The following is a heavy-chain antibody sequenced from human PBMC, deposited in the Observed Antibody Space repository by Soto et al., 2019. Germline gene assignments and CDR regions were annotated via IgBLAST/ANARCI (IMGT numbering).Heavy chain of an antibody. Sequence: GGSLRLSCAASGFTFSSYGMHWVRQAPGKGLEWVAVIWYDGSNKYYADSVKGRFTISRDNSKNTLYLQMNSLRAEDTAVYYCARGNGIGGGFPLPGNMDVWGKGTTVTVSS. CDR1: GFTFSSYG. D-gene: IGHD1-26*01. CDR3: ARGNGIGGGFPLPGNMDV. V-gene: IGHV3-33*01. CDR2: IWYDGSNK. J-gene: IGHJ6*03.